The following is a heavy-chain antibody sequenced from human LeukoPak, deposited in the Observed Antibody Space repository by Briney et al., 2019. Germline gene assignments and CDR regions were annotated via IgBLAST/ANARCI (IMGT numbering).Heavy chain of an antibody. Sequence: PSETLSLTCTVSGGSVSSSTNYWGWIRQPPGKGLEWIGRIYTSGSTNYNPSLKSRVTMSVDTSKNQFSLKLSSATAADTAVYYCARDGSYGDYVRFDYWGQGTLVTVSS. CDR2: IYTSGST. V-gene: IGHV4-39*07. J-gene: IGHJ4*02. CDR3: ARDGSYGDYVRFDY. D-gene: IGHD4-17*01. CDR1: GGSVSSSTNY.